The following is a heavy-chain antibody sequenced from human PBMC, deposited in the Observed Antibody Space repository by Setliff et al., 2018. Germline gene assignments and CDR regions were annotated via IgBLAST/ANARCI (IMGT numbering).Heavy chain of an antibody. D-gene: IGHD3-3*01. V-gene: IGHV4-39*01. CDR3: ARIGYFDFWRGYGVGAVDV. J-gene: IGHJ3*01. CDR1: GVSTSNVNYY. CDR2: IYYNGNT. Sequence: PSETLSLTCLVSGVSTSNVNYYWAWIRQPPGKGLEWIASIYYNGNTYYNPSLKSRVTMSVVTSKNQFSLNLRSVTSTDTSVYYCARIGYFDFWRGYGVGAVDVWGHGTTVTV.